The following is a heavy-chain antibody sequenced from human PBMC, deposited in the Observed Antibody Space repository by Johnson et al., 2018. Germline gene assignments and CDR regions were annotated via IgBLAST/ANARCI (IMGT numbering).Heavy chain of an antibody. CDR2: INQAETKK. CDR3: ARPHWEDNI. D-gene: IGHD7-27*01. J-gene: IGHJ3*02. CDR1: GFIFSSYW. Sequence: VQLVQSGGGLVQPGGSLRLSCAASGFIFSSYWMYWVRQAPGKGLEWVANINQAETKKYYVDSVNGRLTIARDNAKNSLYLQMNSLRAEDTAVYYCARPHWEDNIWGQGTMVTVSS. V-gene: IGHV3-7*01.